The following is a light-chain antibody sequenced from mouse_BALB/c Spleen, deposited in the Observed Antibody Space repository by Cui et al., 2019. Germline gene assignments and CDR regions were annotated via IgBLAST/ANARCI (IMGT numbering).Light chain of an antibody. J-gene: IGKJ4*01. CDR1: QNVGTN. CDR3: QQYNSYRFT. Sequence: DIVMTQSQKFMSTSVGDRVSVTCKASQNVGTNVAWYQQKPGQSPKALIYSASYRYSGVPDRFTGSGSGTDFTLTISNVQSEDLAEYFCQQYNSYRFTFGSGTKLEI. CDR2: SAS. V-gene: IGKV6-15*01.